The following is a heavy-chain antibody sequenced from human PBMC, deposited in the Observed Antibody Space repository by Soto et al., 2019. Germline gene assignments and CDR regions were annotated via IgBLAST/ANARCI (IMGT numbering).Heavy chain of an antibody. V-gene: IGHV3-30-3*01. Sequence: LRLSCAASGFTFSSYAMHWVRQAPGKGLEWVAVISYDGSNKYYADSVKGRFTISRDNSKNTLYLQMNSLRAEDTAVYYCARDGITMVRGVPDYWGQGTLVTVS. CDR2: ISYDGSNK. D-gene: IGHD3-10*01. J-gene: IGHJ4*02. CDR1: GFTFSSYA. CDR3: ARDGITMVRGVPDY.